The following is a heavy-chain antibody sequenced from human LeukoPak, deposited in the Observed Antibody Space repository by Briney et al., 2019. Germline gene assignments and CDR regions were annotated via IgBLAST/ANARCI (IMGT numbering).Heavy chain of an antibody. CDR2: INWNGGST. D-gene: IGHD3-10*01. CDR1: GFTFDDYG. V-gene: IGHV3-20*04. CDR3: ARAVYFYDSGTYSFFDY. Sequence: PGGSLRLSCAASGFTFDDYGMTWVRQAPGKGPEWVSGINWNGGSTGYADSVKGRFTISRDNAKNTVYLQMNSLRAEDTAVYYCARAVYFYDSGTYSFFDYWGQGNLVTVSS. J-gene: IGHJ4*01.